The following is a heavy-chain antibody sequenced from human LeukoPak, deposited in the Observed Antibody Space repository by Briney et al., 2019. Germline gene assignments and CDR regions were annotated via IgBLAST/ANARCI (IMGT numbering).Heavy chain of an antibody. J-gene: IGHJ4*02. CDR2: MHPGNGNT. Sequence: ASVKVSCTASAYRFISNYIQWVRQAPGLGPEWMGWMHPGNGNTRYAEKFQGRVTMTRDTSINTAYMDLSSLRSDDTAVYYCAREGSYCVGGDCYSFDFWGQGTLITVSS. D-gene: IGHD2-21*02. CDR1: AYRFISNY. CDR3: AREGSYCVGGDCYSFDF. V-gene: IGHV1-2*02.